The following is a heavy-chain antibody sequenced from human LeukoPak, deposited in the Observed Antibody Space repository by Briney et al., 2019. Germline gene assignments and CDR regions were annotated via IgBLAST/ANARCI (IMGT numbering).Heavy chain of an antibody. CDR1: GFTFSSYA. D-gene: IGHD3-22*01. CDR3: AKEEYYYDSSGYYGVNWFDP. J-gene: IGHJ5*02. CDR2: ISGSGGST. V-gene: IGHV3-23*01. Sequence: GGSLRLSCAASGFTFSSYAMSWVRQAPGKGLEWVSAISGSGGSTYYADSVKGRFTISRDNSKNTLYLQMNSLRAEDTAVYYCAKEEYYYDSSGYYGVNWFDPWGQGTLVTVSS.